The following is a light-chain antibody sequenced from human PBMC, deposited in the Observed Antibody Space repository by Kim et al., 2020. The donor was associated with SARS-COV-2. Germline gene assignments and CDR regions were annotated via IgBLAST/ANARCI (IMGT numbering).Light chain of an antibody. J-gene: IGLJ1*01. Sequence: APGLTARMTCDGSDIGYKTVHWYQQEPGQAPVVVIYYDTDRPSGIPARFSGSKSGKTATLTISGVEAGDEADYYCQVWDSSSDHQVFGSGTKVTVL. CDR3: QVWDSSSDHQV. CDR1: DIGYKT. V-gene: IGLV3-21*04. CDR2: YDT.